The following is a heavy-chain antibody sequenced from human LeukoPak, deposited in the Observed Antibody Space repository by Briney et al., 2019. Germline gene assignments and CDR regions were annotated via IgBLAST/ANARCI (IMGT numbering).Heavy chain of an antibody. CDR2: IQTDGST. D-gene: IGHD1-1*01. J-gene: IGHJ5*01. CDR1: GFTFTNFW. CDR3: ARGLHWNDFNCFDS. Sequence: GGSLTLSCAASGFTFTNFWMNWVRQTPGKGLMWVSRIQTDGSTRYAESVKGRFTISRDNAKNTVYLQMNTLSAEDTAIYYCARGLHWNDFNCFDSWGQGTLVTVSS. V-gene: IGHV3-74*01.